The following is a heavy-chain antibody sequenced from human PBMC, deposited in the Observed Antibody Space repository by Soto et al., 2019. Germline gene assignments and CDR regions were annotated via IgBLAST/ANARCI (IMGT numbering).Heavy chain of an antibody. D-gene: IGHD5-12*01. V-gene: IGHV4-61*01. J-gene: IGHJ4*02. Sequence: SETLSLTCTVSGGSVSTGSYYWSWIRQPPGKGLEWIGYIYYSGSTNYNPSLKSRVTISVGTSKNQFSLKLSSVTAADTAMYYCARGGGYSGYDYATFDYWGQGTLVIVSS. CDR1: GGSVSTGSYY. CDR2: IYYSGST. CDR3: ARGGGYSGYDYATFDY.